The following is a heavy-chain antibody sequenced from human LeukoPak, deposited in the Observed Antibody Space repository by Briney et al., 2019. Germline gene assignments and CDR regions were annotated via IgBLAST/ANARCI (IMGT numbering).Heavy chain of an antibody. V-gene: IGHV1-69*13. CDR3: ARDQRGYGHYYYYYMDV. CDR1: GGTFSSYA. CDR2: IFPIFGTA. J-gene: IGHJ6*03. D-gene: IGHD5-12*01. Sequence: ASVKVSCKASGGTFSSYAISWVRQAPGQGLEWWGGIFPIFGTANYAQKFQGRVTITADESTSTAYMELSSLRSEDTAVYYCARDQRGYGHYYYYYMDVWGKGTTVTVSS.